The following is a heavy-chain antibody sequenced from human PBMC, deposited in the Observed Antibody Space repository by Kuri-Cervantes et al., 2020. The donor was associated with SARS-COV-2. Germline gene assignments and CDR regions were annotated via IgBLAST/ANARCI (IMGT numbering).Heavy chain of an antibody. J-gene: IGHJ4*02. V-gene: IGHV3-30-3*01. CDR3: AREWATIFGVVYDY. CDR2: ISYDGSNK. Sequence: GESLKISCAASGFTFSSYAMHWVRQAPGKGLEWVAVISYDGSNKYYADSVKDRFTISRDNSKNTLYLQMNSLRAEDTAVYYCAREWATIFGVVYDYWGQGTLVTVSS. D-gene: IGHD3-3*01. CDR1: GFTFSSYA.